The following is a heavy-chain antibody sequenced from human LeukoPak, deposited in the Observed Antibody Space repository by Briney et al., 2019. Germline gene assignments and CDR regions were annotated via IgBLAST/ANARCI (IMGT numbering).Heavy chain of an antibody. CDR1: GFTFSSYA. Sequence: GRSLRLSCAASGFTFSSYATSWVRQAPGKGLEWVSAISGSGGSTYYADSVKGRFTISRDNSKNTLYLQMNSLRAEDTAVYYCAKDLVGGDSSSYYYHDYWGQGTLVTVSS. CDR2: ISGSGGST. D-gene: IGHD3-22*01. CDR3: AKDLVGGDSSSYYYHDY. V-gene: IGHV3-23*01. J-gene: IGHJ4*02.